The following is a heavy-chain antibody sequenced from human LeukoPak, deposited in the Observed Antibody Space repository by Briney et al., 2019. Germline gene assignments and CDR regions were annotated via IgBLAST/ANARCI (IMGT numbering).Heavy chain of an antibody. CDR2: ISAYNGHT. V-gene: IGHV1-3*01. CDR3: ARGWRVRGVTLSGWLDP. CDR1: GYTFTSYA. D-gene: IGHD3-10*01. J-gene: IGHJ5*02. Sequence: ASVKVSCKASGYTFTSYAMHWVRQAPGQRLEWMGRISAYNGHTDYPQKFQGRVTMTTETSTSTAYMELRSLRSDDTAVYYCARGWRVRGVTLSGWLDPWGQGTLVTVSS.